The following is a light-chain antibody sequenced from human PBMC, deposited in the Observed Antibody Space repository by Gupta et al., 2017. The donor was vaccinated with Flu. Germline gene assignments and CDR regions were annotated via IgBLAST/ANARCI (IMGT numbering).Light chain of an antibody. V-gene: IGKV3-11*01. CDR2: DSS. CDR1: QTISGF. Sequence: EVISTQSLATLSLSPGDRATLSCRPRQTISGFLAWYQQKPGQAPRLLIFDSSHRATDIRARFSGSGSGTDFTLTISSREPEDFAVYYCYHRDNCTPLSTFGPGTKVEI. CDR3: YHRDNCTPLST. J-gene: IGKJ3*01.